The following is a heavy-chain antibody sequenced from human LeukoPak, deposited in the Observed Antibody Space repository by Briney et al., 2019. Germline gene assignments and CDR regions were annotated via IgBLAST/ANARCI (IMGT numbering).Heavy chain of an antibody. CDR1: GYTFTGYY. CDR2: INPNSGGT. J-gene: IGHJ4*02. D-gene: IGHD3-22*01. CDR3: AKPYDYYDSSGYYSPTHFDY. Sequence: GASVKVSCKASGYTFTGYYMHWVRQAPGQGLEWMGWINPNSGGTNYAQKFQGRVTMTRDTSISTAYMELSRLRSDDTAVYYCAKPYDYYDSSGYYSPTHFDYWGQGTLVTVSS. V-gene: IGHV1-2*02.